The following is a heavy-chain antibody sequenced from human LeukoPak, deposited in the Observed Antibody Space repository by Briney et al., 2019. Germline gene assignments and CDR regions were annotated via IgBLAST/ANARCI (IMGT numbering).Heavy chain of an antibody. CDR1: GFTFSSYS. CDR3: ARVECSGGSCYLSDYYYYYMDV. D-gene: IGHD2-15*01. J-gene: IGHJ6*03. CDR2: ISSSXXXX. V-gene: IGHV3-21*01. Sequence: PGGSLRLSCAASGFTFSSYSMNWVRQAPGKGLEWVSSISSSXXXXYYADSVKGRFTISRDNAKNSLYLQMNSLRAEDTAVYYCARVECSGGSCYLSDYYYYYMDVWGKGTTVTVSS.